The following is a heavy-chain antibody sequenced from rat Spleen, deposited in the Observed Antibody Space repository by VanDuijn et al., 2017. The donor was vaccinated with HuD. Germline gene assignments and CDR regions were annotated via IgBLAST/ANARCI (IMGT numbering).Heavy chain of an antibody. CDR3: ARWYGYNYFDY. Sequence: QVQLKESGPGLVQPSQTLSLTCTVSGFSLTSYNVHWVRQPTGKGLEWMGVIWTGGTTDYSSALKSRLSISRDTSRSQVFLKMNSLQTEDTAMYFCARWYGYNYFDYWGQGVMVTVSS. CDR1: GFSLTSYN. J-gene: IGHJ2*01. V-gene: IGHV2-30*01. D-gene: IGHD1-9*01. CDR2: IWTGGTT.